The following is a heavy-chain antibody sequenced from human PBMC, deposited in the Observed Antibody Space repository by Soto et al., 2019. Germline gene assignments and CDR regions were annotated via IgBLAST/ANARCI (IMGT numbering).Heavy chain of an antibody. D-gene: IGHD1-20*01. V-gene: IGHV3-48*01. Sequence: GGSLRLSCAASGFTFSSYSMNWVRQAPGKGLEWVSYISSSSSTIYYADSVKGRFTISRDNAKNSLYLQMNSLRAEDTAVYYCVRGITYYGMDVWGQGTTVTVSS. J-gene: IGHJ6*02. CDR1: GFTFSSYS. CDR2: ISSSSSTI. CDR3: VRGITYYGMDV.